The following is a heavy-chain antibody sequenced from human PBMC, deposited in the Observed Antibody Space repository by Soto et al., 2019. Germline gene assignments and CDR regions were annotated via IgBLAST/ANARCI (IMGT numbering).Heavy chain of an antibody. CDR3: ARNGYRSGSYDYYYGMDV. CDR2: IIPSFGTA. D-gene: IGHD5-18*01. J-gene: IGHJ6*02. V-gene: IGHV1-69*01. Sequence: QVQLVQSGAEVKKPGSSVKVSCKASGGTFSSYAISWVRQAPGQGLEWMGGIIPSFGTANYAQKFQGRVTITADEYTRTAYMELSILRSEDTAVYSCARNGYRSGSYDYYYGMDVCGHVTTVTVSS. CDR1: GGTFSSYA.